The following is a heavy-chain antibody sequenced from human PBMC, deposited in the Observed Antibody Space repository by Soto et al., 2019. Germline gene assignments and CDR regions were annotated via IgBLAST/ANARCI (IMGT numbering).Heavy chain of an antibody. V-gene: IGHV4-59*01. CDR3: ARIEPHKIWGRYGLFAF. CDR2: IYYSGST. J-gene: IGHJ4*02. Sequence: SETLSLTCTVSGGSISSYYWSWIRQPPGKGLEWIGYIYYSGSTNYNPSLKSRVTISVDTSKNQFSLKLSSVTAADTAVYYCARIEPHKIWGRYGLFAFWGQGTLVPVSS. CDR1: GGSISSYY. D-gene: IGHD3-16*01.